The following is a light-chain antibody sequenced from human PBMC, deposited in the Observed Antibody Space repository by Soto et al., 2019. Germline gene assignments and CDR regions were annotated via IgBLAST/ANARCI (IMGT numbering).Light chain of an antibody. CDR1: QGIDNW. Sequence: DIQMTQSPSSVSASVGDRVTITCRASQGIDNWLAWYQQKPGKAPKLLIYVASNLQSGVPSRFSSSGSVTVFTLTISSLQLEYFATYYGQQVKSFPYTVGRGTKVEIK. J-gene: IGKJ2*01. CDR2: VAS. V-gene: IGKV1-12*01. CDR3: QQVKSFPYT.